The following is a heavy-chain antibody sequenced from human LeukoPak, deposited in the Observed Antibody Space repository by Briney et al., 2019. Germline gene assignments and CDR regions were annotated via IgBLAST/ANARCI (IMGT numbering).Heavy chain of an antibody. J-gene: IGHJ6*02. CDR2: INSDGSST. D-gene: IGHD5-18*01. CDR1: GFTFDNYW. V-gene: IGHV3-74*01. CDR3: SRGRGYYSGYYGMDV. Sequence: GGSLRLSCAASGFTFDNYWMHWVRHAPGKGLVWVSRINSDGSSTSYADSVKGRFTISRDNAKNTLYLQMNSLRAEDTAVYYCSRGRGYYSGYYGMDVWGQGTTVTVSS.